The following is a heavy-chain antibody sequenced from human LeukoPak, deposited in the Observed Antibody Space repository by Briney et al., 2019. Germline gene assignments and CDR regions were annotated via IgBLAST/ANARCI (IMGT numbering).Heavy chain of an antibody. V-gene: IGHV3-23*01. Sequence: GGXLRLSCAASGFTFSSYAMSWVRQAPGKGLEWVSGISGSGGSTYYADSVKGRFTISRDNSKNTVYLQMNSLRADDTAVYYCAKDLGYGGNSGIDYWGQGTLVTVSS. CDR3: AKDLGYGGNSGIDY. D-gene: IGHD4-23*01. J-gene: IGHJ4*02. CDR1: GFTFSSYA. CDR2: ISGSGGST.